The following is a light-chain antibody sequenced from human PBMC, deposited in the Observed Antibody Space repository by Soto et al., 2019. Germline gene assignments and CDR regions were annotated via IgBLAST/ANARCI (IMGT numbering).Light chain of an antibody. J-gene: IGKJ1*01. CDR2: EAS. V-gene: IGKV3-11*01. Sequence: EVVLTQSPAAMSLYPGEGATLSCRASQSVSTYLAWYQQKPGQAPRLLIFEASKRATGIPDRISGSGSGTDFTLTISSLEPEDFAVYYCQQRGHWPRTFGQGTKGDIK. CDR1: QSVSTY. CDR3: QQRGHWPRT.